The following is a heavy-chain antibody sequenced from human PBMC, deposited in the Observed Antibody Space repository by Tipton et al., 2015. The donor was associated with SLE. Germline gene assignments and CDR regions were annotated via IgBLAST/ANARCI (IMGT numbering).Heavy chain of an antibody. J-gene: IGHJ4*02. CDR2: INHSGST. D-gene: IGHD3-10*01. Sequence: TLSLTCAVYGGSFSGYYWSWIRQPPGKGLEWIGEINHSGSTNYNPSLKSRVTISVDTSKNQFSLRLSSVTAADTVVYYCARDYSPEAYFDYWGQGTLVTVSS. CDR3: ARDYSPEAYFDY. CDR1: GGSFSGYY. V-gene: IGHV4-34*01.